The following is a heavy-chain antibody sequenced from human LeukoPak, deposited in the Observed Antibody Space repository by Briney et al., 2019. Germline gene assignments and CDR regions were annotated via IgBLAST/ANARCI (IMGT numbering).Heavy chain of an antibody. CDR1: GFTVSSNY. Sequence: PGGSLRLSCAASGFTVSSNYMSWVRQAPGKGLEWVSVIYSGGSTYYADSVKGRFTISRDNSKSTLYLQMNSLRAEDTAVYYCARTYYGSGSYYWYAFDIWGQGTMVTVSS. J-gene: IGHJ3*02. CDR2: IYSGGST. CDR3: ARTYYGSGSYYWYAFDI. V-gene: IGHV3-53*01. D-gene: IGHD3-10*01.